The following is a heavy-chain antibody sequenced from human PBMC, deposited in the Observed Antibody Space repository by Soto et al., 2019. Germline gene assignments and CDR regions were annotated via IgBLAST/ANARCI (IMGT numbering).Heavy chain of an antibody. J-gene: IGHJ5*02. V-gene: IGHV4-39*01. D-gene: IGHD3-10*01. CDR2: IYYTGRT. CDR3: AKAQNYYGMGNYNWFDP. CDR1: GGCISYSHYY. Sequence: SETLSLTCAVSGGCISYSHYYWGWIRQPPGKAPEWIGNIYYTGRTFYNPSLKSRVTLSADTSKNQFSLNLTSVTAADTALYYCAKAQNYYGMGNYNWFDPWGQGIQVTVSS.